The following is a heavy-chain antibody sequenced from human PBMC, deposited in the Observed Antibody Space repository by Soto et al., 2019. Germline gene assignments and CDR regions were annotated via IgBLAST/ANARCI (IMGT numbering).Heavy chain of an antibody. CDR3: AKAPGGDCSGGSCYDFDY. CDR2: ISGSGGST. V-gene: IGHV3-23*01. Sequence: EVQLLESGGGLVQPGGSLRLSCAASGFTFSSYAMSWVRQAPGKGLEWVSAISGSGGSTYYADSVKGRFTISRDNSKNTLYLQMNSLRAEDTAVYYCAKAPGGDCSGGSCYDFDYWGQGTLVTVSS. D-gene: IGHD2-15*01. J-gene: IGHJ4*02. CDR1: GFTFSSYA.